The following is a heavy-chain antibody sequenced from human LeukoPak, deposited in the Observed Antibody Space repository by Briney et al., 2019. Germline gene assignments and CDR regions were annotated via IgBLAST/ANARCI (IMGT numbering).Heavy chain of an antibody. CDR3: ARARWYYYDSSGYYYAFDY. CDR1: GGSISSYY. J-gene: IGHJ4*02. D-gene: IGHD3-22*01. Sequence: SEPLSLTCTVSGGSISSYYWSWIRQPPGKGLEWIGYIYYSGSTNYNPSLKSRVTISVDTSKNQFSLKLSSVTAADTAVYYCARARWYYYDSSGYYYAFDYWGQGTLVTVSS. V-gene: IGHV4-59*01. CDR2: IYYSGST.